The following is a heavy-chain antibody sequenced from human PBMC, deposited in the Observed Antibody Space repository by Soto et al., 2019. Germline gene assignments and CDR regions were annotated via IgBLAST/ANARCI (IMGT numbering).Heavy chain of an antibody. J-gene: IGHJ6*02. Sequence: ASVKVSCKASGYTFTXYGISWVRQAPGQGLEWMGWISAFDGTTNFAQKFQGRVTMTTDTSTSTAYMDVRSLRSDDTAVYYCAREVTMVRGMDVRGQGTTVTVSS. CDR3: AREVTMVRGMDV. CDR2: ISAFDGTT. CDR1: GYTFTXYG. V-gene: IGHV1-18*01. D-gene: IGHD3-10*01.